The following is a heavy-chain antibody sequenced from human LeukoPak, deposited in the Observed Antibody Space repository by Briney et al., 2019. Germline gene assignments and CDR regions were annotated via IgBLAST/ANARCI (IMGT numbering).Heavy chain of an antibody. D-gene: IGHD6-19*01. Sequence: PSETLSLTCTVSGGSISSSSYYWGWIRQPPGKGLEWIGSIYYSGSTYYNPSLKSRVTISVDTSKNQFSLKLSSVTAADTAVYYCARGAAGTRYYYYMDVWGKGTTVTISS. CDR2: IYYSGST. V-gene: IGHV4-39*07. CDR3: ARGAAGTRYYYYMDV. J-gene: IGHJ6*03. CDR1: GGSISSSSYY.